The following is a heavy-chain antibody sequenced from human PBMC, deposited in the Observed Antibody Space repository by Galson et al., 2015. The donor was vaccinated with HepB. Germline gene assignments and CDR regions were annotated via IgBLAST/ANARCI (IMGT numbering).Heavy chain of an antibody. Sequence: PALVKPTQTLTLTCTVSGFSLSNARMGVSWIRQPPGKALEWLAPIFSNDEKSYSTSLKSRLTISKDTSKSQVVLTMTNMDPVDTATYYCARIPLARYYYDSSGYPFFGLLYGMDVWGQGTTVTVSS. D-gene: IGHD3-22*01. CDR3: ARIPLARYYYDSSGYPFFGLLYGMDV. V-gene: IGHV2-26*01. CDR1: GFSLSNARMG. J-gene: IGHJ6*02. CDR2: IFSNDEK.